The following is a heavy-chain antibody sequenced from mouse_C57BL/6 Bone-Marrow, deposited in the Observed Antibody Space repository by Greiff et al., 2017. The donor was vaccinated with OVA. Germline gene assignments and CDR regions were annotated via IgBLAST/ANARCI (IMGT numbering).Heavy chain of an antibody. CDR2: IYPRDGST. V-gene: IGHV1-85*01. CDR1: GYTFTSYD. J-gene: IGHJ2*01. D-gene: IGHD3-2*02. Sequence: VQLQQSGPELVKPGASVKLSCKASGYTFTSYDINWVKQRPGQGLEWIGWIYPRDGSTKYNEKFKGKATLTVDTSSSTAYMELHSLTSEDSAVYFCAREAKLDSSGYNYFDYWGQGTTLTVSS. CDR3: AREAKLDSSGYNYFDY.